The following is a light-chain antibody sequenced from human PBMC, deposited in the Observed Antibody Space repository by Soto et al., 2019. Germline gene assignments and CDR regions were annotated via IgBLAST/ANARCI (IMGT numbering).Light chain of an antibody. J-gene: IGKJ1*01. Sequence: EIVLTQSPGTLSLSPGERATHSCSASEGFASNYLAWYQHKPGQSPRLLLFGASNRATGIPARFSGSGSGTDFTLTISSLEPEDFAVYYCQQYGSSGTFGQGTKVDIK. V-gene: IGKV3-20*01. CDR1: EGFASNY. CDR3: QQYGSSGT. CDR2: GAS.